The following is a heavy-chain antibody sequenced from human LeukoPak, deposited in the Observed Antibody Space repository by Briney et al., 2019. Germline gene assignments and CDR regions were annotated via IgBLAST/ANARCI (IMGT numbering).Heavy chain of an antibody. CDR1: GYTFTNYD. J-gene: IGHJ5*02. CDR2: INPNNGNT. Sequence: ASVKVSCKASGYTFTNYDVNWVRQAAGQGLEWMGYINPNNGNTDYAQKFQGRITTTRNTSISTAYMELSSLRSEDTAMYYCARGRIAFTWGQGTLVTVSS. D-gene: IGHD1-14*01. CDR3: ARGRIAFT. V-gene: IGHV1-8*03.